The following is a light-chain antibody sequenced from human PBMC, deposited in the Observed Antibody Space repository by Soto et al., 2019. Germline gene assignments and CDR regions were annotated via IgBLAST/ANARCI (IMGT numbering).Light chain of an antibody. CDR1: SSDVGGYDY. Sequence: QSVLTQPASLSGSPGQSIAISCTGTSSDVGGYDYVSWYQQHPGKAPKVMIYDVSNRPSGVSNRFSGSKSDNTASLTISGLQAEDEADYYCSSYTSSSTYVFGTGTKVTVL. CDR2: DVS. CDR3: SSYTSSSTYV. V-gene: IGLV2-14*01. J-gene: IGLJ1*01.